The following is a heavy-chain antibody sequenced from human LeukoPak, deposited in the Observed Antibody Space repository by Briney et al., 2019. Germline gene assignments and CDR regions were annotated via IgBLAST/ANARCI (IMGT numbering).Heavy chain of an antibody. Sequence: QTGASLRLSCAASGFTFSSYAMTWVRQAPGKGLEWVSTISDSGSSTYYADSVKGRFTLSRDNSKNTLFVQMNSLGAEDTAVYYCAKSHSVVSRGYFDYWGQGTLVTVSS. CDR2: ISDSGSST. J-gene: IGHJ4*02. CDR3: AKSHSVVSRGYFDY. D-gene: IGHD2-2*01. V-gene: IGHV3-23*01. CDR1: GFTFSSYA.